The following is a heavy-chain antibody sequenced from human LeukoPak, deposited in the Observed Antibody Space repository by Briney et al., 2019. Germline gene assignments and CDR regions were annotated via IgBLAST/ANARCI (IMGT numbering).Heavy chain of an antibody. Sequence: GGSLRLSCAASGFTFNTYSMNWVRQAPGKGLEWVSYISSSSSTIKYADSVKGRFTISRDNAKSSLFLQMNSLRAEDTAVYYCARVYTSSWYDYWGQGTLVTVSS. CDR2: ISSSSSTI. CDR1: GFTFNTYS. V-gene: IGHV3-48*01. CDR3: ARVYTSSWYDY. J-gene: IGHJ4*02. D-gene: IGHD6-13*01.